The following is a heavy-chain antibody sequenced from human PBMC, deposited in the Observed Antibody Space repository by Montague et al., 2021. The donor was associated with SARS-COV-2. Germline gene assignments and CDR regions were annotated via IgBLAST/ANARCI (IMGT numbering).Heavy chain of an antibody. CDR1: GFTFSSYA. CDR3: AAEMAAISAPLDY. J-gene: IGHJ4*02. Sequence: SLRLSCAASGFTFSSYAMHWVRQAPGKGLEWVAVITYDGSNKYYADSVKGRFTISRDNSKNTLYLQMNSLRAEDTSVYYCAAEMAAISAPLDYWGRGTLVTVSS. V-gene: IGHV3-30*04. CDR2: ITYDGSNK. D-gene: IGHD5-24*01.